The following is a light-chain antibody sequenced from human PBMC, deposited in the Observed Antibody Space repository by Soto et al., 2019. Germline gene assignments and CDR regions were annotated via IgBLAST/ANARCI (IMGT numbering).Light chain of an antibody. Sequence: IVLTQSPGTLSLSPGERATLSCRASQSISSSYLAWYQQQPGQAPRLLIYGASSRATGVPDRFSGSGSGTDFTLTISRLEPEDFAVYYCQHYSTSPMYTFGQRTKLEIK. V-gene: IGKV3-20*01. CDR1: QSISSSY. CDR3: QHYSTSPMYT. CDR2: GAS. J-gene: IGKJ2*01.